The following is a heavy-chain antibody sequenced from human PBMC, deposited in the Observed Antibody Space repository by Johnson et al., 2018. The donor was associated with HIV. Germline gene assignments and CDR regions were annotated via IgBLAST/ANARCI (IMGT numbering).Heavy chain of an antibody. CDR1: GFTFDDYG. V-gene: IGHV3-20*04. D-gene: IGHD5-18*01. Sequence: VHLVESGGGLIQPGGSLRLSCAASGFTFDDYGMSWVRQAPGKGLEWVSGINWNGGSTGYADSVKGRFTISRDNAKNSLYLQMNSLRAEDTALYYCARAGYSYGLGAFDIWGQGTMVTVSS. J-gene: IGHJ3*02. CDR3: ARAGYSYGLGAFDI. CDR2: INWNGGST.